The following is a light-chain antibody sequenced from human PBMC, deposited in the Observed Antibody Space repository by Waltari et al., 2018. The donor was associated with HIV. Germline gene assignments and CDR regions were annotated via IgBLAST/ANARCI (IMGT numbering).Light chain of an antibody. Sequence: DIVMTQSPDSLAVSLGERATINCKSSPSVLYSPNNKNYLAWYQQKPGQPAKLLIYWASTRESGVPERFSGSGSQTDFTLNISSLQAEDAAVYYCQQYHSVPHTFGQGTKVEIK. CDR3: QQYHSVPHT. CDR2: WAS. V-gene: IGKV4-1*01. J-gene: IGKJ2*01. CDR1: PSVLYSPNNKNY.